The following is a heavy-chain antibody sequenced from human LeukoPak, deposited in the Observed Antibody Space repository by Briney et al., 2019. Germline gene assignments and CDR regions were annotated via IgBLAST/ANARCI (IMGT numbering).Heavy chain of an antibody. D-gene: IGHD3-3*01. CDR3: ARAPGIAIFGVVTFYGMDV. CDR2: IYYSGST. CDR1: GGSISSYY. V-gene: IGHV4-59*01. Sequence: PSETLPLTCTVSGGSISSYYWSWIRQPPGKGLEWIGYIYYSGSTNYNPSLKSRVTISVDTSKNQFSLKLSSVTAADTAVYYCARAPGIAIFGVVTFYGMDVWGQGTTVTVSS. J-gene: IGHJ6*02.